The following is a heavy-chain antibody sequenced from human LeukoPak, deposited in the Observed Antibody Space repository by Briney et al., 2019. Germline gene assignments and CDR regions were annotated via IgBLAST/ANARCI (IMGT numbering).Heavy chain of an antibody. D-gene: IGHD6-19*01. V-gene: IGHV4-34*01. J-gene: IGHJ6*03. CDR1: GGSSSGYY. CDR3: ARAPAGTLLYYYYYMDV. Sequence: SETLSLTCAVYGGSSSGYYWSWIRQPPGKGLEWIGEINHSGSTNYNPSLKSRVTISVDTSKNQFSLKLSSVTAADTAVYYCARAPAGTLLYYYYYMDVWGKGTTVTVSS. CDR2: INHSGST.